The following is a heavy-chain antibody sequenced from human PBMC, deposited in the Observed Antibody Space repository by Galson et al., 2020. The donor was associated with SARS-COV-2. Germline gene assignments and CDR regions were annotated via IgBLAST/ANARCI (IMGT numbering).Heavy chain of an antibody. CDR1: GYIFNNYR. Sequence: ASVKVSCKASGYIFNNYRITWVRQAPGQGLEWMGWISPHNGNTEYAEKVQDRVTMATETSTTTAYMELRSLRSDDTAVYYCARDQVYGGNPAYWGQGSLVTVSS. CDR3: ARDQVYGGNPAY. J-gene: IGHJ4*02. D-gene: IGHD3-10*01. V-gene: IGHV1-18*04. CDR2: ISPHNGNT.